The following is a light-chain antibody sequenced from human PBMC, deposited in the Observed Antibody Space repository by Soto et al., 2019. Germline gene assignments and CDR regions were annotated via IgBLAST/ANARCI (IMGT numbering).Light chain of an antibody. CDR3: SSYTSSSTYVV. Sequence: QSVLTQPASVSGSPGQSITISCTGTSSDVGGYNYVSWYQQHPGKAPKLMIYDVCNRPSGVSNRFSGSKSGNTASLTISGLQAEDEADYYCSSYTSSSTYVVFGGGTKLTVL. J-gene: IGLJ2*01. V-gene: IGLV2-14*01. CDR1: SSDVGGYNY. CDR2: DVC.